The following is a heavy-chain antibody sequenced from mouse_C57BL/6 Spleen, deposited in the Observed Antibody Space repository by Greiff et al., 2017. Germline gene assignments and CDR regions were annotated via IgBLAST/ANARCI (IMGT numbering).Heavy chain of an antibody. CDR2: IYPGDGDT. Sequence: QVQLQQSGPELVKPGASVKISCKASGYAFSSSWMNWVKQRPGKGLEWIGRIYPGDGDTNYNGKFKGKATLTADKSSSTAYMQLSGLTSEDSAVYFCARSGGYDYFDYWGQGTTLTVSS. CDR1: GYAFSSSW. J-gene: IGHJ2*01. D-gene: IGHD2-2*01. CDR3: ARSGGYDYFDY. V-gene: IGHV1-82*01.